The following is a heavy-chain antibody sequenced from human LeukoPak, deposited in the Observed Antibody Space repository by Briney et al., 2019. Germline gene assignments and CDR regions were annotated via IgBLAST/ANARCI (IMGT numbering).Heavy chain of an antibody. CDR2: INHSGST. CDR1: GGSFGGYY. Sequence: SETLSLTCAVYGGSFGGYYWSWIRQPPGKGLEWIGEINHSGSTNYNPSLKSRVTISVDTSKNQFSLKLSSVTAADTAVYYCARASTMVRGVIIPWFDPWGQGTLVTVSS. CDR3: ARASTMVRGVIIPWFDP. D-gene: IGHD3-10*01. J-gene: IGHJ5*02. V-gene: IGHV4-34*01.